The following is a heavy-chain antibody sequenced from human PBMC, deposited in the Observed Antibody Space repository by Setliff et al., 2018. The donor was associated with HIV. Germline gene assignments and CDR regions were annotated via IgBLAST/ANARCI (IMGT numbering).Heavy chain of an antibody. V-gene: IGHV4-39*01. CDR3: ARGGRRWLHQGWFDP. CDR2: VYYSGST. J-gene: IGHJ5*02. D-gene: IGHD5-12*01. Sequence: PPETLSLTCSVSGDSFSSGTYYWGWIRQPPGKGLEWIGSVYYSGSTYYNPSLKSRVTISVDTSKNQFSLRLSSVTAADTAVYYCARGGRRWLHQGWFDPWGQGTLVTVSS. CDR1: GDSFSSGTYY.